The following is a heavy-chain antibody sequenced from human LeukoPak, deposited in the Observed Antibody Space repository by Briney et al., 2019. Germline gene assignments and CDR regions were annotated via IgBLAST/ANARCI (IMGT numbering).Heavy chain of an antibody. Sequence: GGSLRLSCAASGFTFSNYWMYWVRQAPGKGLEWVSYISSSSSTIYYADSVKGRFTISRDNAKNSLYLQMNSLRAEDTAVYYCARGFYGSGNYWGQGTLVTVSS. V-gene: IGHV3-48*04. CDR1: GFTFSNYW. J-gene: IGHJ4*02. CDR2: ISSSSSTI. D-gene: IGHD3-10*01. CDR3: ARGFYGSGNY.